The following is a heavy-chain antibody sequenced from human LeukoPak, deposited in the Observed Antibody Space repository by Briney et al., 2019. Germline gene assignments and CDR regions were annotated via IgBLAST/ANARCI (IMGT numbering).Heavy chain of an antibody. D-gene: IGHD4-23*01. V-gene: IGHV4-34*01. CDR3: ARRNYGGKCDY. J-gene: IGHJ4*02. CDR1: GGSFRGYY. Sequence: SGTLSLTCAVYGGSFRGYYWCWIPQPPGKGLEWIGEINHSGSTNYNPSLKSRVTISVDTSKNQLSLKLSSVTAADTAVYYCARRNYGGKCDYWGQGTLVTVSS. CDR2: INHSGST.